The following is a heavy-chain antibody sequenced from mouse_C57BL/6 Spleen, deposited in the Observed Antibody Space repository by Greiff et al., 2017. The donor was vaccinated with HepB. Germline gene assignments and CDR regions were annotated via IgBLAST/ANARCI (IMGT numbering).Heavy chain of an antibody. J-gene: IGHJ2*01. CDR3: ARALDYYGSSYGGYFDY. D-gene: IGHD1-1*01. V-gene: IGHV1-59*01. Sequence: QVQLQQPGAELVRPGTSVKLSCKASGYTFTSYWMHWVKQRPGQGLEWIGVIDPSDSYTNYNQKFKGKATLTVDTSSSTAYIQLSSLTSEDSAVYYCARALDYYGSSYGGYFDYWGQGTTLTVSS. CDR1: GYTFTSYW. CDR2: IDPSDSYT.